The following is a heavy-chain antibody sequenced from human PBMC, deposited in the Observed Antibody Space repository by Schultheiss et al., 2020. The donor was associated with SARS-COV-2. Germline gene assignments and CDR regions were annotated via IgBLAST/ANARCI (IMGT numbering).Heavy chain of an antibody. D-gene: IGHD3-9*01. CDR3: ARDSRRYCDSPTCRWFDP. Sequence: GGSLRLSCVASGFIFSDFGLHWVRQAPGRGLEWVANIKKDGSEKLYVDSVKGRFTISRDNAKNSVYLQMNSLTFEDSAVYYCARDSRRYCDSPTCRWFDPWGQGALVTVSS. CDR1: GFIFSDFG. CDR2: IKKDGSEK. J-gene: IGHJ5*02. V-gene: IGHV3-7*01.